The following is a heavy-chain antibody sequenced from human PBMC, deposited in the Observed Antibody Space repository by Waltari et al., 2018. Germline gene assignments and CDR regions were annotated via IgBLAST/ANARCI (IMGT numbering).Heavy chain of an antibody. Sequence: EVQLVESGGGLVQPGGSLRLSCAASGFIFSNYWMHLLRQAPGKGPVWVSQIKTDGSTTRYTDSVEGRFTISRDNAKNLLYLQMNSLRAEDTAVYYCARGALGSVAAASNPIDSWGQGTQVTVSS. CDR2: IKTDGSTT. D-gene: IGHD6-13*01. V-gene: IGHV3-74*01. J-gene: IGHJ4*02. CDR1: GFIFSNYW. CDR3: ARGALGSVAAASNPIDS.